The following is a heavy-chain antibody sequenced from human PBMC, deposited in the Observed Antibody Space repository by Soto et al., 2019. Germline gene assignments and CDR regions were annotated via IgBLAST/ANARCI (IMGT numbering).Heavy chain of an antibody. J-gene: IGHJ5*02. V-gene: IGHV6-1*01. D-gene: IGHD3-10*01. CDR2: TYYRSRFFS. CDR1: GDSVSSYSAA. Sequence: QPLSLTCAISGDSVSSYSAAWNWIRQSPSGGLEWLGRTYYRSRFFSDYAESVKSRIIINPDTSKNQFPLQLKSVTPEDTAVYYCVRVGLSSSGGCNPWAQGTPCTVSS. CDR3: VRVGLSSSGGCNP.